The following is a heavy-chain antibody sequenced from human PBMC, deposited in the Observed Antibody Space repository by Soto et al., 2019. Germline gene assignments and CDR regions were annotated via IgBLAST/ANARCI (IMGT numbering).Heavy chain of an antibody. J-gene: IGHJ4*02. Sequence: QINLKESGPTLVKPTQTLTLTCTFSGFSLSTSGVGVGWIRQPPGKALEWLALIYWDNDKLYSPSLKSRLTIAKDTSKNQVVLTMTNMDPVDTATYYCGRHRHTEMYFDTWGQGTLVTVSS. CDR3: GRHRHTEMYFDT. V-gene: IGHV2-5*02. CDR2: IYWDNDK. CDR1: GFSLSTSGVG.